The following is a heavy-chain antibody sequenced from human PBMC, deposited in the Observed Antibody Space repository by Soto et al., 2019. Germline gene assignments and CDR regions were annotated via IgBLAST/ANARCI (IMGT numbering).Heavy chain of an antibody. J-gene: IGHJ4*02. CDR3: AKGHRERLFRPHTFDY. D-gene: IGHD6-25*01. CDR1: GFTFSSYA. CDR2: ICGSGGRT. Sequence: EVQLLESGGGLVQPGGSLRLSCAASGFTFSSYAMRWVRQAPGKGLEWVSAICGSGGRTYYADSVKGRFTISRDNSKNTLNLQMNSLRAEDTAIYYCAKGHRERLFRPHTFDYWGQGTLVTVSS. V-gene: IGHV3-23*01.